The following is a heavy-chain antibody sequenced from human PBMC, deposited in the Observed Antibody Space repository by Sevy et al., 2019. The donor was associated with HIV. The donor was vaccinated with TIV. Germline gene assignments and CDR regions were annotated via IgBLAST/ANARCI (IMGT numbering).Heavy chain of an antibody. J-gene: IGHJ4*02. CDR1: GYSFTNYW. V-gene: IGHV5-51*01. CDR2: MYPGDSDT. D-gene: IGHD3-22*01. Sequence: GESLKISCKGSGYSFTNYWIAWVRQMPGKGLEWLGMMYPGDSDTRYSPPFQGLVTISADKSISTAYLQWSSLKASDTAMYYCAKTDSSGYYLDYWGQGTLVTVSS. CDR3: AKTDSSGYYLDY.